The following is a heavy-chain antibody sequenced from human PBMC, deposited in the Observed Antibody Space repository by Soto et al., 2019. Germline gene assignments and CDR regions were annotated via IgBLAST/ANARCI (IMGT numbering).Heavy chain of an antibody. D-gene: IGHD4-17*01. CDR3: ASTVTPSPSYMDV. CDR1: GGSFSGYY. CDR2: INHSGST. V-gene: IGHV4-34*01. Sequence: ASETLSLTCAVYGGSFSGYYWSWIRQPPGKGLEWIGEINHSGSTNYNPSLKSRVTISVDTSKNQFSLRLSSVTAADTAVYYCASTVTPSPSYMDVWGKGTTVTVSS. J-gene: IGHJ6*03.